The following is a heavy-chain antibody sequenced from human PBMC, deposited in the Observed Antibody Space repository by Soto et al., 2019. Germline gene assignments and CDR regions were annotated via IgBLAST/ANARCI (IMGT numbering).Heavy chain of an antibody. V-gene: IGHV3-30-3*01. J-gene: IGHJ4*02. D-gene: IGHD3-3*01. CDR1: GFTFSSYA. Sequence: GGSLRLSCAASGFTFSSYAMHWVRQAPGKGLEWVAVISYDGSNKYYADSVKGRFTISRDNSKNTLYLQMNSLRAEDTAVYYCARAYDFWSGYWYWGQGTLVTVSS. CDR2: ISYDGSNK. CDR3: ARAYDFWSGYWY.